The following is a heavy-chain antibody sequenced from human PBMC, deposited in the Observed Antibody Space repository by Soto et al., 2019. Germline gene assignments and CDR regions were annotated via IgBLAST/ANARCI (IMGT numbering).Heavy chain of an antibody. CDR2: MNPNSGNT. Sequence: QVQLVQSGAEVKKPGASVKVSCKASGYTFTSYDINWVRQATGQGLEWMGWMNPNSGNTGYAQKFQGRVTMTRNTSISTAYMELSSLRSEDTAVYYCARSITIFGVALMDVWGKGTKVTVSS. CDR1: GYTFTSYD. CDR3: ARSITIFGVALMDV. D-gene: IGHD3-3*01. J-gene: IGHJ6*03. V-gene: IGHV1-8*01.